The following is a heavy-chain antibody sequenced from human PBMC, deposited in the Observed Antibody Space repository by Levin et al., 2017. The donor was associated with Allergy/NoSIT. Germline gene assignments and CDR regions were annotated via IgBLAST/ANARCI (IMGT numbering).Heavy chain of an antibody. J-gene: IGHJ3*02. D-gene: IGHD5-18*01. Sequence: PSETLSLTCTVSGGSISSYYWSWIRQPPGKGLEWIGYIYYSGSTNYNPSLKSRVTISVDTSKNQFSLKLSSVTAADTAVYYCARLDPSGYSYGYFYGAFDIWGQGTMVTVSS. CDR2: IYYSGST. V-gene: IGHV4-59*08. CDR1: GGSISSYY. CDR3: ARLDPSGYSYGYFYGAFDI.